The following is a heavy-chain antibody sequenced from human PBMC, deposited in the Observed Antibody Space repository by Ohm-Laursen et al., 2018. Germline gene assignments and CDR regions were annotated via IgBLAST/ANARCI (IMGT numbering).Heavy chain of an antibody. J-gene: IGHJ5*02. V-gene: IGHV3-9*01. CDR2: ISWNSGSI. CDR3: ARDLRAAAGTKLGWFDP. Sequence: SLGLSCTASGFTFDDYAMHWVRQAPGKGLEWVSGISWNSGSIGYADSVKGRFTISRDNAKNSLYLQMNSLRAEDTALYHCARDLRAAAGTKLGWFDPWGQGTLVTVSS. CDR1: GFTFDDYA. D-gene: IGHD6-13*01.